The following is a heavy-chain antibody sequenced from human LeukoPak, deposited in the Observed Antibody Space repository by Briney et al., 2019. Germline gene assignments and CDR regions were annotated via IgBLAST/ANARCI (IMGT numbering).Heavy chain of an antibody. CDR2: INSDGTGT. V-gene: IGHV3-74*01. Sequence: PGGSLRLSCAASGFTFSSYWMHWVRQAPGKGLVWVSRINSDGTGTTYADSVKGRFTISRDNAENTLYLQMNSLRPEDTALYYCATLGNAGAFDIWGQGTMVTVSS. CDR3: ATLGNAGAFDI. D-gene: IGHD3-10*01. CDR1: GFTFSSYW. J-gene: IGHJ3*02.